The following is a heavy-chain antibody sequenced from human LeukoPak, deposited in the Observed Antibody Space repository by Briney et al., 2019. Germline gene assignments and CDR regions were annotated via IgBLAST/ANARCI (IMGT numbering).Heavy chain of an antibody. Sequence: APVKASSKASGYTFTGYYMHWVRQAPGQGLEWTGWVNPNVGDTNYAQKFHGKVTRTRNTSISTAYMELSRLRSDDTAVYYCAGYLSIAAAGALFDYWGQGTLVTVSS. D-gene: IGHD6-13*01. J-gene: IGHJ4*02. CDR1: GYTFTGYY. CDR2: VNPNVGDT. CDR3: AGYLSIAAAGALFDY. V-gene: IGHV1-2*02.